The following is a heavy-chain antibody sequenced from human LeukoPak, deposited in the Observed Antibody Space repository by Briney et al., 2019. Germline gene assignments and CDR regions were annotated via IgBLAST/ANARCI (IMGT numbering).Heavy chain of an antibody. CDR1: GGSISSSNW. V-gene: IGHV4-4*02. D-gene: IGHD6-13*01. Sequence: PSGTLSLTCAVSGGSISSSNWWSWVRQPPGKGLEWIGEIYHSGSTSYNPSLKSRVTISLDKSKNQFSLNLSSVTAADTAVYYCARDQRQLSSSGWFDPWGQGTLVTVSS. J-gene: IGHJ5*02. CDR3: ARDQRQLSSSGWFDP. CDR2: IYHSGST.